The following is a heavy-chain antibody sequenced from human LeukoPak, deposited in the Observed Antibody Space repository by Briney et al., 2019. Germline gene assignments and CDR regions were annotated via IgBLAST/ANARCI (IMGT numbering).Heavy chain of an antibody. Sequence: GGSLRLSCAASGFTFSSYAMHWVRQAPGKGLEYVSAISSNGGGTYYANSVKGRFTISRDNSKNTLYLQMNSLRAEDTAVYYCAKGDSSSWYGYWGQGTLVTVSS. V-gene: IGHV3-64*01. CDR2: ISSNGGGT. D-gene: IGHD6-13*01. CDR1: GFTFSSYA. CDR3: AKGDSSSWYGY. J-gene: IGHJ4*02.